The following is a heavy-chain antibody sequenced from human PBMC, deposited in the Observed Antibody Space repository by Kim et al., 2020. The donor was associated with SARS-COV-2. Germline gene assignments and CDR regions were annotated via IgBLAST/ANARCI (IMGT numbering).Heavy chain of an antibody. V-gene: IGHV3-7*05. CDR1: GFTFSSYW. Sequence: GGSLRLSCAASGFTFSSYWMSWVRQAPGKGLEWVANIKQDGSEKYYVDSVKGRFTISRDNAKNSLYLQMNSLRAEDTAVYYCARAVGIAVAVAFYGMDVWGQGTTVTVSS. J-gene: IGHJ6*02. CDR3: ARAVGIAVAVAFYGMDV. D-gene: IGHD6-19*01. CDR2: IKQDGSEK.